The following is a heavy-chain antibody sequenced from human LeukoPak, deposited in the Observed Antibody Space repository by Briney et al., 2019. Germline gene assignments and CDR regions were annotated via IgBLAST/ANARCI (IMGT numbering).Heavy chain of an antibody. V-gene: IGHV3-9*01. CDR1: GFTFDDYA. CDR2: ISWNSGSI. Sequence: PGRSLRLSCAASGFTFDDYAMHWVRQAPGKGLEWFSGISWNSGSIGYADSVKGRFTISRDNAKNSLYLQMNSLRAEDTALYYCAKSYYYDSSGYPFDYWGQGTLVTVSS. CDR3: AKSYYYDSSGYPFDY. D-gene: IGHD3-22*01. J-gene: IGHJ4*02.